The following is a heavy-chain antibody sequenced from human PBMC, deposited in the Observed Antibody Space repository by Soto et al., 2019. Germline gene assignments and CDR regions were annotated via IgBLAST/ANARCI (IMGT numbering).Heavy chain of an antibody. Sequence: ASVKVSCKASGYTVTGYYMHWVRQAPGQGLEWMGWINPNSGGTNYAQKFQGWVTMTRDTSISTAYMELSRLRSDDTAVYYCARESSSGWYIGASYGMDVWGQGTTVTVSS. CDR1: GYTVTGYY. J-gene: IGHJ6*02. CDR3: ARESSSGWYIGASYGMDV. CDR2: INPNSGGT. D-gene: IGHD6-19*01. V-gene: IGHV1-2*04.